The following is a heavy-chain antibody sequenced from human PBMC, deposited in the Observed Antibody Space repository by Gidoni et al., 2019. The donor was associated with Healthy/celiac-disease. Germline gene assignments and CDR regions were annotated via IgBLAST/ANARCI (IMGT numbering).Heavy chain of an antibody. CDR3: TTDGNKEMATNFDY. V-gene: IGHV3-15*01. D-gene: IGHD5-12*01. Sequence: EVQLVESGGGLVNPGGSLRLSCAASGFTFSTAWMSWVRQAPGKGLEWVGRIKSKTDGGTTDYAAPVKGRFTISRDDSKNTLYLQMNSLKTEDTAVYYCTTDGNKEMATNFDYWGQGTLVTVSS. J-gene: IGHJ4*02. CDR2: IKSKTDGGTT. CDR1: GFTFSTAW.